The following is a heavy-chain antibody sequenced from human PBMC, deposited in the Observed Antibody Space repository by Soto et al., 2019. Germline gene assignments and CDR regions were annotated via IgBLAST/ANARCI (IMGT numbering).Heavy chain of an antibody. Sequence: QVQLQESAPGLVKPSQTLSLTCTVSGGSISSGDYYWSWIRQPPGKGLEWIGYIYYSGSTYYNPSLNSRVTISVDTSKNQFALKLSSVTAADTAVDYCAASSPAMTHPGYWGQGTLVIVSS. CDR3: AASSPAMTHPGY. CDR2: IYYSGST. CDR1: GGSISSGDYY. J-gene: IGHJ4*02. V-gene: IGHV4-30-4*01.